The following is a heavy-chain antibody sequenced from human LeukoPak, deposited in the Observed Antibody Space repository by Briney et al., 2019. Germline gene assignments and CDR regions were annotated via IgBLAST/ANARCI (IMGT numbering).Heavy chain of an antibody. D-gene: IGHD1-26*01. CDR1: GFSFSTYG. V-gene: IGHV3-30*02. J-gene: IGHJ3*02. CDR3: AKALGSGSSYDALDI. Sequence: GGSLRLSCVASGFSFSTYGINWVRQAPGKGLEWVAFIRYDGGNKYSADSVKGRFTISRDNSKNTLYLQMNRLRVEDTAVYYCAKALGSGSSYDALDIWGQGTMVTVSS. CDR2: IRYDGGNK.